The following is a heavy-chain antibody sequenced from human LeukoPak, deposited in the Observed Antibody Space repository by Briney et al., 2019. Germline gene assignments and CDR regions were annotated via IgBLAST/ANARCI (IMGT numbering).Heavy chain of an antibody. V-gene: IGHV4-34*01. CDR2: INHSGST. CDR3: ARGIRYTSSWYTYKWFDP. CDR1: GGSFSDYY. J-gene: IGHJ5*02. Sequence: PPETLSLTCGVSGGSFSDYYWSWIRQPPGTGLEWIGEINHSGSTNYNPSLKSRVTMSVDTSRNQFSLKLTSVTAADTAVYYCARGIRYTSSWYTYKWFDPWGQGTLVTVSS. D-gene: IGHD6-13*01.